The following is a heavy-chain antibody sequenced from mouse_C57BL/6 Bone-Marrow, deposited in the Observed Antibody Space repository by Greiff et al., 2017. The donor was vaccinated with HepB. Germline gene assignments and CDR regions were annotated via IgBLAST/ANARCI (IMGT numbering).Heavy chain of an antibody. V-gene: IGHV1-18*01. CDR1: GYTSTDYN. J-gene: IGHJ4*01. CDR2: INPNNGGT. Sequence: EVQLQQSGPELVKPGASVKIPCKASGYTSTDYNMDWVKQSHGKSLEWIGDINPNNGGTIYNQKFKGKATLTVDKSSSTAYMELRSLTSEDTAVYYCARNYGNYGGDYYAMDYWGQGTSVTVSS. D-gene: IGHD2-1*01. CDR3: ARNYGNYGGDYYAMDY.